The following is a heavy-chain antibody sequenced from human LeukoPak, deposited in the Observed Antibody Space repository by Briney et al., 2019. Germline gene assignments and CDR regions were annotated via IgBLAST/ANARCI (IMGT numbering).Heavy chain of an antibody. J-gene: IGHJ6*03. D-gene: IGHD3-22*01. Sequence: PSETLSLTCAVYGGSFSGYYWSWIRQPPGKGLEWIGEINHSGSTNYNPSLKSRVTISVHTSKNQFSLKLSSVTAADTAVYYCARNRPYDSSGYYHYYYYYMDVWGKGTTVTVSS. CDR3: ARNRPYDSSGYYHYYYYYMDV. CDR2: INHSGST. CDR1: GGSFSGYY. V-gene: IGHV4-34*01.